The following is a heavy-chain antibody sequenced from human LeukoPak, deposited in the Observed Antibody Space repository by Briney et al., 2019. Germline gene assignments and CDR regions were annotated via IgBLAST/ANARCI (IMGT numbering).Heavy chain of an antibody. Sequence: SETLSLTCAVYGGSFSGYYWSWIRQPPGKGLEWIGEINHSGSTNYNPSLKSRVTISVDTSKNQFSLKLSSVTAADTAVYYCARREDGYNFDYWGQGTLVTVSS. CDR1: GGSFSGYY. CDR3: ARREDGYNFDY. D-gene: IGHD5-24*01. CDR2: INHSGST. V-gene: IGHV4-34*01. J-gene: IGHJ4*02.